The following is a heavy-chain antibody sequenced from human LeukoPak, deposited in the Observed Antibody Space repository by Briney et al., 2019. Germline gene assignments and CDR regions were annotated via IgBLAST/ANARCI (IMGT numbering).Heavy chain of an antibody. V-gene: IGHV4-59*08. J-gene: IGHJ5*02. D-gene: IGHD3-10*01. CDR1: GGSISSYY. CDR2: IYYSGST. CDR3: ARHNLGELLWFGELSDWFDP. Sequence: SETLSLTCTVCGGSISSYYWSWIRQPPGKGLEWIGYIYYSGSTNYNPSLKSRVTISVDTSKNQFSLKLSSVTAADTAVYYCARHNLGELLWFGELSDWFDPWGQGTLVTVSS.